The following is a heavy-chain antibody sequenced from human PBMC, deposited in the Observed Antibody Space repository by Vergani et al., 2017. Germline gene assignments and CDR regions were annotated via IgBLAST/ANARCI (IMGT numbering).Heavy chain of an antibody. J-gene: IGHJ4*02. D-gene: IGHD3-16*02. V-gene: IGHV3-23*01. Sequence: EVQLLQSGGGVIQPGGSVRLSCAASGFTFSACPMTWVRQAPGKGLEWVSAISGSGGSTYYADSVKGRFTISRDNSKNTLYLQMNSLRAEDTAVYYCAKALPTDDYVWGSYRPFHKSYFDYWGQGTLVTVSS. CDR3: AKALPTDDYVWGSYRPFHKSYFDY. CDR1: GFTFSACP. CDR2: ISGSGGST.